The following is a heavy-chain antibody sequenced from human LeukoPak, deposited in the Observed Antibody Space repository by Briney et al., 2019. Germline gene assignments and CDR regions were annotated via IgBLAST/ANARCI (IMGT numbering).Heavy chain of an antibody. CDR1: GGSFSTYY. CDR3: ARVDYYDSSGYYTTPGAFDI. Sequence: SETLSLTCTVSGGSFSTYYWSWIRQPPGKGLEWIGYIYYSGSTNYNPSLKSRVTISVDTSKNQFSLKLSSVTAADTAVYYCARVDYYDSSGYYTTPGAFDIWGQGTMVTVSS. J-gene: IGHJ3*02. D-gene: IGHD3-22*01. CDR2: IYYSGST. V-gene: IGHV4-59*12.